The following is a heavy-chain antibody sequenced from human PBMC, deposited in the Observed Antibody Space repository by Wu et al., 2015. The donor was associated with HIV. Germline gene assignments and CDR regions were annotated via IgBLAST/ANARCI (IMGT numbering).Heavy chain of an antibody. D-gene: IGHD4-23*01. CDR3: AREPRAAPTPIDGRTFD. CDR2: IIPHSGDT. Sequence: QVQLLQSGAEVRKPGASVRVSCKTSGYIFTDYYIHWVRQAPGQGLQWMGWIIPHSGDTNYAQKFQGRVTLTRDTSISTAYMELSSLKSDDTAVYYCAREPRAAPTPIDGRTFD. V-gene: IGHV1-2*02. J-gene: IGHJ5*02. CDR1: GYIFTDYY.